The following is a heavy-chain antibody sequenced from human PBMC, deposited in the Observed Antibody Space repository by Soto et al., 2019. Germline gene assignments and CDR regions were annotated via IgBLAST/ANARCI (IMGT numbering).Heavy chain of an antibody. V-gene: IGHV4-34*01. Sequence: SETLSLTCAVYGGSFSGYYWSWIRQPPGKGLEWIGEINHSGSTNYNPSLKSRVTISVDTSKSQFSLKLSSVTAADTAVYYCAGFRLEPGSPTFRYDYYGMDVWGQGTTVTVSS. CDR3: AGFRLEPGSPTFRYDYYGMDV. D-gene: IGHD1-1*01. CDR1: GGSFSGYY. J-gene: IGHJ6*02. CDR2: INHSGST.